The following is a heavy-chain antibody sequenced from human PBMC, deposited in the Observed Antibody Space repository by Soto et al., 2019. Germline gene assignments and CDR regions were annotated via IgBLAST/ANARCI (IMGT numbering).Heavy chain of an antibody. J-gene: IGHJ4*02. D-gene: IGHD4-17*01. Sequence: SVKVSCKASGGTFSSYAISWVRQAPGQGLEWMGGIIPIFGTANYAQKFQGRVTITADESTSTAYMELSSLRSEDTAVYYCARVGNYGDYPLTFDYWGQGTLVTVSS. V-gene: IGHV1-69*13. CDR2: IIPIFGTA. CDR1: GGTFSSYA. CDR3: ARVGNYGDYPLTFDY.